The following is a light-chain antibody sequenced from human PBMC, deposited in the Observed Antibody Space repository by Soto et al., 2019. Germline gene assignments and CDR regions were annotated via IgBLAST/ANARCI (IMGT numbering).Light chain of an antibody. Sequence: EIHISLSPASLSASVGDRVTITCRASQGISNYLAWYQQKPGKVPKLLIYAASTLQSGVPSRFSGSGSGTDFTLTISSLQPEDVATYYCQKYNSAPRTFGQGTKVDIK. CDR3: QKYNSAPRT. J-gene: IGKJ1*01. CDR1: QGISNY. CDR2: AAS. V-gene: IGKV1-27*01.